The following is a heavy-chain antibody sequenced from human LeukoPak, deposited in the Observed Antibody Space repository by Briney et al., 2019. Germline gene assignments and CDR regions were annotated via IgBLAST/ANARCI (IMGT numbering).Heavy chain of an antibody. D-gene: IGHD3-10*01. CDR1: GFTFSSYE. J-gene: IGHJ4*02. V-gene: IGHV3-48*03. Sequence: GGSLRLSCAASGFTFSSYEMNWVRQAPGKGLEWVSYISSSGSTIYYADSVKGRFTISRDNAKNSLYLQMNSLRAEDTAVYYCARDYYGSPTHWGQGTLVTVSS. CDR2: ISSSGSTI. CDR3: ARDYYGSPTH.